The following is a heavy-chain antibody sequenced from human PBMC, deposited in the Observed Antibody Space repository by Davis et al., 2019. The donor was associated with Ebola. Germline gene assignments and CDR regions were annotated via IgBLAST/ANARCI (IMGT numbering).Heavy chain of an antibody. J-gene: IGHJ6*03. CDR3: AKGANIVVVPAAMHYMDV. CDR1: GFTFSSHA. D-gene: IGHD2-2*01. Sequence: PGGSLRLSCAASGFTFSSHAMSWVRQAPGKGLEWVSAISGSGGSTYYADSVKGRFTISRDNSKNTLYLQMNSLRAEDTAVYYCAKGANIVVVPAAMHYMDVWGKGTTVTVSS. CDR2: ISGSGGST. V-gene: IGHV3-23*01.